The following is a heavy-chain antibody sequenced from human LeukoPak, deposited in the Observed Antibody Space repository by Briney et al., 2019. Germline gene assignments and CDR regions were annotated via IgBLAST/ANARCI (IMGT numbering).Heavy chain of an antibody. J-gene: IGHJ4*02. D-gene: IGHD2-15*01. CDR1: GFTFSSYA. CDR2: ISYDGSNK. Sequence: PGGSLRLSCAASGFTFSSYAMHWVRQAPGKGLEWVAVISYDGSNKYYADSVKGRFTISRDNSKNTLYLQMNSLRAEDTAVYYCARDHELLGYCGGGSCYSHGLDYWGQGTLVTVSS. CDR3: ARDHELLGYCGGGSCYSHGLDY. V-gene: IGHV3-30-3*01.